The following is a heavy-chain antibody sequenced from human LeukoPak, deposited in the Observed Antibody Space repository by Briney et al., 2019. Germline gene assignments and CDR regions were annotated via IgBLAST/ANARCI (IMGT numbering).Heavy chain of an antibody. D-gene: IGHD5-12*01. CDR3: ASAYSGNDLSQLDY. CDR1: GYTFTDYY. J-gene: IGHJ4*02. V-gene: IGHV1-2*02. Sequence: ASVKGSCKASGYTFTDYYIHWVRQAPGQGLEWMGWINPNSGRTNYAQKFQGRVTITTVTSFNTAYMELRRLTFDDTAVYYCASAYSGNDLSQLDYWGQGTLVTVSS. CDR2: INPNSGRT.